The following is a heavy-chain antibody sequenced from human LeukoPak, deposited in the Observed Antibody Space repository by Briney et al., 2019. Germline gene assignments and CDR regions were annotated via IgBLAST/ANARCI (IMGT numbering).Heavy chain of an antibody. J-gene: IGHJ4*02. Sequence: GGSLRLSCAASGFTFSGSAMHWVRQASGKGLEWVGRIRSKANSYATAYAASVKGRFTISRDDSKHTAYLQMSSLKPEDTAVDYCTSATYPMDYGDRGTVVTVSS. CDR2: IRSKANSYAT. V-gene: IGHV3-73*01. D-gene: IGHD2-2*01. CDR1: GFTFSGSA. CDR3: TSATYPMDY.